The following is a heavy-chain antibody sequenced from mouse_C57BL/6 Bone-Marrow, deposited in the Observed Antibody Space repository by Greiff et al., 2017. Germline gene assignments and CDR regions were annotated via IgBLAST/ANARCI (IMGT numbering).Heavy chain of an antibody. CDR2: IYPGDGDT. CDR1: GYAFSSSW. D-gene: IGHD1-1*01. V-gene: IGHV1-82*01. Sequence: VQLQQSGPELVKPGASVKLSCKASGYAFSSSWMNWVKQRPGKGLEWIGRIYPGDGDTNYNGKFKGKATLTADKSSSTAYMQLSSLTSEDSAVYFCARAPIYYYGSRYFDVWGTGTTVTVSS. J-gene: IGHJ1*03. CDR3: ARAPIYYYGSRYFDV.